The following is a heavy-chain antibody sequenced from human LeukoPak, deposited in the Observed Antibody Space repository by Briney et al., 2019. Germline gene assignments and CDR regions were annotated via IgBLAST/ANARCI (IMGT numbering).Heavy chain of an antibody. J-gene: IGHJ6*02. CDR1: GFTFNNYA. D-gene: IGHD3-10*01. CDR3: VRGVYYGSRLDYYGMDV. Sequence: GGSLRLSCAASGFTFNNYAVHWVRQAPGKGLEWVGLISYDGGSNYYADSVRGRFTISRDTSKSMLYLQMNSLRAEDTAVYYCVRGVYYGSRLDYYGMDVWGQGTTVTVSS. CDR2: ISYDGGSN. V-gene: IGHV3-30-3*01.